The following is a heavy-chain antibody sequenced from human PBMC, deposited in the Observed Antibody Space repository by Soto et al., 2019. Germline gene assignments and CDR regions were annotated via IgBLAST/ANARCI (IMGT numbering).Heavy chain of an antibody. CDR3: TRLISAAHDY. CDR1: GFVFKDSS. CDR2: IRDRAYRYAT. V-gene: IGHV3-73*01. D-gene: IGHD3-10*01. J-gene: IGHJ4*02. Sequence: EVLLVESGGGMVQPGGSLKLSCAASGFVFKDSSIHCVRQASGKGLEWVGRIRDRAYRYATAYAESVKGRFTISRDDSNNTAYLQMSGLKTEDTAIYYCTRLISAAHDYWGQGTLVTVSS.